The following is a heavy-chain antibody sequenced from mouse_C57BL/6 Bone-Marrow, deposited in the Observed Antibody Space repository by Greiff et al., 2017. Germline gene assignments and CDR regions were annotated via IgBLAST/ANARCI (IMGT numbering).Heavy chain of an antibody. CDR2: IWGDGST. Sequence: VKLMESGPGLVAPSQSLSITCTVPGFSLTCSGVNWVRQPPGKGVEWLGMIWGDGSTDYNSAPKSRLSISKDNSKSQVFLPRNSLQTDDTARYYCARDGVAYWGQGTLVSVSA. V-gene: IGHV2-6-7*01. CDR1: GFSLTCSG. D-gene: IGHD1-1*02. J-gene: IGHJ3*01. CDR3: ARDGVAY.